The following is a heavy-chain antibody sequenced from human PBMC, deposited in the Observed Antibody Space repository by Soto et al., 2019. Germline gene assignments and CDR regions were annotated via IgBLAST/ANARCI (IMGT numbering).Heavy chain of an antibody. CDR1: GCTRSTYW. CDR3: ARTFVDGMAGFGP. J-gene: IGHJ5*02. D-gene: IGHD2-15*01. V-gene: IGHV3-74*01. Sequence: GGALRLSGAAAGCTRSTYWRHWVRQGPGKGLVWVSRISSGGTYTNHADSVKGRFTISRDSARNTLFLQMNYLTGEDTAVYYCARTFVDGMAGFGPWGQGTLVTVSS. CDR2: ISSGGTYT.